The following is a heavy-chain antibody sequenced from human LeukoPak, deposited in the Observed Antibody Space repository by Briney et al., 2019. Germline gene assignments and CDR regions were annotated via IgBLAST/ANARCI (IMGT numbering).Heavy chain of an antibody. D-gene: IGHD2-2*01. CDR3: ATEGYCSSTSCFDY. J-gene: IGHJ4*02. Sequence: PSETLSLTCTVSGGSISSHYWSWIRQPPGKGLEWIGYIYYSGSTNYNPSLKSRVTISVDTSKNQFSLKLSSVTAADTAVYYCATEGYCSSTSCFDYWGQGTLATVSS. V-gene: IGHV4-59*08. CDR2: IYYSGST. CDR1: GGSISSHY.